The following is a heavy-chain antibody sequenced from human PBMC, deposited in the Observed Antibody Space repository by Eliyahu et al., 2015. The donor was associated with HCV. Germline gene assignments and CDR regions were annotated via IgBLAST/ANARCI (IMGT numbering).Heavy chain of an antibody. D-gene: IGHD4-11*01. CDR1: GGSISSSSYY. CDR3: ARGYSNYRVYYYYGMDV. Sequence: QLQLQESGPGLVKPSETLSLTCTVSGGSISSSSYYWGWIRQPPGKGLEWIGSIYYSGSTYYNPSLKSRVTISVDTSKNQFSLKLSSVTAADTAVYYCARGYSNYRVYYYYGMDVWGQGTTVTVSS. V-gene: IGHV4-39*01. CDR2: IYYSGST. J-gene: IGHJ6*02.